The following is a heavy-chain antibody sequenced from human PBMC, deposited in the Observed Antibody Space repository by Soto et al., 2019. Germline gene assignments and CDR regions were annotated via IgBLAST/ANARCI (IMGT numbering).Heavy chain of an antibody. V-gene: IGHV4-39*01. Sequence: PSETLSLTCTVSGGSISSSSYYWGWIRQPPGKGLEWIGSIYYSGSTYYNPSLKSRVTISVDTSKNQFSLKLSSVTAADTAVYYCARLGEWVVNPDYWGQGTLVTVSS. CDR1: GGSISSSSYY. D-gene: IGHD3-10*01. CDR3: ARLGEWVVNPDY. CDR2: IYYSGST. J-gene: IGHJ4*02.